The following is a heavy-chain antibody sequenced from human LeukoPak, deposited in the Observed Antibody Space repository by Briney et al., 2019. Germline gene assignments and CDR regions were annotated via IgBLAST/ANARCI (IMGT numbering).Heavy chain of an antibody. J-gene: IGHJ3*02. Sequence: ASVKVSCKASGYTFTSYDINWVRQATGQGLEWMGWMNPNSGNTGYAQKFQGRVPIARNTSISTAYMELSSLRSEDTAVYYCAREGVGASLVGEAAFDIWGQGTMVTVSS. D-gene: IGHD1-26*01. V-gene: IGHV1-8*01. CDR3: AREGVGASLVGEAAFDI. CDR1: GYTFTSYD. CDR2: MNPNSGNT.